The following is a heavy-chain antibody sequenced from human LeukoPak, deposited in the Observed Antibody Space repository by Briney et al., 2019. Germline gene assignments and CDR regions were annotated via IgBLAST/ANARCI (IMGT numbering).Heavy chain of an antibody. Sequence: SETLSLTCTVSGGSISSSSYYWGWIRQPPGKGLEWIGSIYYSGSTYYNPSLKSRVTISVDTSKNQFSLKLSSVIAADTAVYYCARHEAVITIFAPSLNWFDPWGQGTLVTVSS. CDR3: ARHEAVITIFAPSLNWFDP. CDR2: IYYSGST. J-gene: IGHJ5*02. CDR1: GGSISSSSYY. D-gene: IGHD3-3*01. V-gene: IGHV4-39*01.